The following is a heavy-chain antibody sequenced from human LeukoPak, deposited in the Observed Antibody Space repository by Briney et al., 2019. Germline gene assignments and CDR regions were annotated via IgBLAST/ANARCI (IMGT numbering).Heavy chain of an antibody. CDR3: ARDPGGYSYGYFDY. J-gene: IGHJ4*02. CDR1: GFTFSSYA. V-gene: IGHV3-30*04. CDR2: ISYDGSNK. D-gene: IGHD5-18*01. Sequence: PGRSLRLSCAASGFTFSSYAMHWVRQAPGKGLEWVAVISYDGSNKYYADSVKGRFTISRDNSKNTLYLQMNSLRGEDTAVYYCARDPGGYSYGYFDYWGQGTLVTVSS.